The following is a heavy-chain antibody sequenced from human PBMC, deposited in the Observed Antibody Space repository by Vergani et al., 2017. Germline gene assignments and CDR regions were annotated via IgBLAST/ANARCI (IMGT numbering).Heavy chain of an antibody. Sequence: VQLLESGGDLVQPGGSLRLSCTASGFIFSTYAMSWVRQAPGKGLEWVAVIWYDGSNKYYADSVKGRFTISRDNSKNTLYLQMNSLRAEDTAVYYCARSTPLGWFDPWGQGTLVTVSS. CDR2: IWYDGSNK. J-gene: IGHJ5*02. CDR1: GFIFSTYA. V-gene: IGHV3-33*08. D-gene: IGHD2-15*01. CDR3: ARSTPLGWFDP.